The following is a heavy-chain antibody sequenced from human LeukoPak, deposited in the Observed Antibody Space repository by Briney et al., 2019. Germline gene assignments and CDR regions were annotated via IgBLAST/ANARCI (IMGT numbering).Heavy chain of an antibody. Sequence: GESLKISCKGSGYSFTNYYIAWVRQMPGKGLEWMGIIYPGDSDTRYSPSFQGQVTISADKSISTAYLQWSSLKASDTAMYYCARHEEDSSGYSPFDYWGQGTLVTVSS. CDR1: GYSFTNYY. D-gene: IGHD3-22*01. V-gene: IGHV5-51*01. CDR3: ARHEEDSSGYSPFDY. J-gene: IGHJ4*02. CDR2: IYPGDSDT.